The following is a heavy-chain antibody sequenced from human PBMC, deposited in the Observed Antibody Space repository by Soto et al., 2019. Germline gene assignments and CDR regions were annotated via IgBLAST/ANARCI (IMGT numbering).Heavy chain of an antibody. V-gene: IGHV5-51*01. D-gene: IGHD5-12*01. Sequence: PGESLKISCKASGYSFSTYWIAWGRQRPGKGLDWMGIIYPGDSDTRYSPSFQGQVTISVDNSIDTAYLEWTTLRASDSAMYYCARHSLATQPGDYWGQGTRVTVSS. J-gene: IGHJ4*02. CDR1: GYSFSTYW. CDR3: ARHSLATQPGDY. CDR2: IYPGDSDT.